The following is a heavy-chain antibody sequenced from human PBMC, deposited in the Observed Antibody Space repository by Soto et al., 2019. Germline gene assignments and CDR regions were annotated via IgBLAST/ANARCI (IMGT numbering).Heavy chain of an antibody. J-gene: IGHJ5*02. CDR2: IYYSGST. V-gene: IGHV4-61*01. CDR3: ARDGRKYYNWFDP. CDR1: GGSVSSGSYY. Sequence: QVQLQESGPGLVKPSETLSLTCTVSGGSVSSGSYYWSWIRQPPGKGLEWIGYIYYSGSTYYNPSLMSRVTISVDTSKNQFSLELSSVTAADTAVYYCARDGRKYYNWFDPWGQGTLVTVSS.